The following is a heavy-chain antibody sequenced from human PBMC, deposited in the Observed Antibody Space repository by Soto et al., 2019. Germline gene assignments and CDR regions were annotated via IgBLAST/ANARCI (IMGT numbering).Heavy chain of an antibody. V-gene: IGHV1-2*04. D-gene: IGHD7-27*01. CDR1: GYTFTGYY. CDR2: INPNSGGT. Sequence: ASVKVSCKASGYTFTGYYMHWVRQAPGQGLEWMGWINPNSGGTNYAQKFQGWVTMTRDTSISTAYMELSSLRSEDTAVYYCARGETGDLSAQARYMDDYWGQGTLVTVSS. CDR3: ARGETGDLSAQARYMDDY. J-gene: IGHJ4*02.